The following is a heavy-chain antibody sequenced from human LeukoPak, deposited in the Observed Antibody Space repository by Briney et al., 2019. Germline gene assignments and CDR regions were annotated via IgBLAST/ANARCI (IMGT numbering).Heavy chain of an antibody. J-gene: IGHJ4*02. CDR3: AKDKSTLTYYGDYVDY. CDR2: ISSSSSTI. Sequence: PGGSLRLSCAASGFTFSSYSMNWVRQAPGKGLEWVSYISSSSSTIYYADSVKGRFTISRDNAKNSLYPQMNSLRAEDTAVYYCAKDKSTLTYYGDYVDYWGQGTLVTVSS. V-gene: IGHV3-48*01. CDR1: GFTFSSYS. D-gene: IGHD4-17*01.